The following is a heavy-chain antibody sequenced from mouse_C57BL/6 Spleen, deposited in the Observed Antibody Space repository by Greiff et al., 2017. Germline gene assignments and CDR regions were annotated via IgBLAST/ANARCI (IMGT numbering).Heavy chain of an antibody. V-gene: IGHV1-62-2*01. CDR3: ARHEDGGIYYGNPLGCDV. CDR1: GYTFTEYT. D-gene: IGHD2-1*01. J-gene: IGHJ1*03. CDR2: FYPGSGSI. Sequence: VKLMESGAELVKPGASVKLSCKASGYTFTEYTIHWVKQRSGQGLEWIGWFYPGSGSIKYNEKFKDKATLTADKSSSTVYMELSRLTSEDSAVYFCARHEDGGIYYGNPLGCDVWGTGTTVTVSS.